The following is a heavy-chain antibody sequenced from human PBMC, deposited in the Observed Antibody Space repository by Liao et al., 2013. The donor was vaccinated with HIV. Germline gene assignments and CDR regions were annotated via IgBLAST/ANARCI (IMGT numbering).Heavy chain of an antibody. CDR2: IYYSGST. D-gene: IGHD3-3*01. J-gene: IGHJ6*03. CDR1: GDSVNSGNYY. Sequence: QVQLHESGPGLVKPSQTLSLTCTVSGDSVNSGNYYWNWIRQSPGKGLEWIGHIYYSGSTYYNPSLKSRVTMSVDTSKNQFSLKLSSVTAADTAVYYCAREALNYDFWSGYYTHYYYYMDVWGKGTTVTVSS. V-gene: IGHV4-30-4*08. CDR3: AREALNYDFWSGYYTHYYYYMDV.